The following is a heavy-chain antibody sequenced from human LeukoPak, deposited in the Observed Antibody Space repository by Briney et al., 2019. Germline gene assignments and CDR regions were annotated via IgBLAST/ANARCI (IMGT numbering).Heavy chain of an antibody. CDR1: GGSISSSSYY. J-gene: IGHJ6*03. V-gene: IGHV4-39*01. D-gene: IGHD2-2*01. CDR2: IYYSGST. CDR3: LGVVPAARYQRYYYYYMDV. Sequence: SETLSLTCTVSGGSISSSSYYWGWIRQPPGKGLEWIGSIYYSGSTYYNPPLKSQVTISVDTSKNQFSLKLSSVTAADTAVYYCLGVVPAARYQRYYYYYMDVWGKGITVTVSS.